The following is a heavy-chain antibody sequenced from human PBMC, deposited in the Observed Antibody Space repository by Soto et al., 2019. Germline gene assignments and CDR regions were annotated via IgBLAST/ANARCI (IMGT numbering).Heavy chain of an antibody. V-gene: IGHV5-51*01. Sequence: GASLMLSCKVSGNSVTRNRIVSVREMPGKVLGWVGIIFPGDSDPRYRPYFQGKVTIAADKSISTAYLQWSSLKASDTAMYYCARLKARVSGLYYDSSGNYAEDAFDTWGQMTMVT. CDR3: ARLKARVSGLYYDSSGNYAEDAFDT. CDR2: IFPGDSDP. J-gene: IGHJ3*02. D-gene: IGHD3-22*01. CDR1: GNSVTRNR.